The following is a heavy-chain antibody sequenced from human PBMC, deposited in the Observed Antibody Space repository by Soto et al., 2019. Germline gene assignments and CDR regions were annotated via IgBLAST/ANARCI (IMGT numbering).Heavy chain of an antibody. CDR1: GYTFTSYY. Sequence: QVQLVQSGAEVKKPGASVKVSCKASGYTFTSYYMHWVRQAPGQGLEWMGIINPSGGSTSYAQKYQGRVTMTRHTSTSTVYMELSSLRSEDTAVYYCARVSVEMVATARVSGGMDVWGQGTRVTGSS. CDR2: INPSGGST. D-gene: IGHD5-12*01. J-gene: IGHJ6*02. CDR3: ARVSVEMVATARVSGGMDV. V-gene: IGHV1-46*01.